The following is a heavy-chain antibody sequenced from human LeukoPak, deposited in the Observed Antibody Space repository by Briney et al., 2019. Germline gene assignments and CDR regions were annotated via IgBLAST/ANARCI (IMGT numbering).Heavy chain of an antibody. CDR1: GFTFSSYG. V-gene: IGHV3-30*02. D-gene: IGHD3-10*01. CDR2: IRYDGSNK. CDR3: AKDSVRGVIYYYYYMDV. J-gene: IGHJ6*03. Sequence: GGSLGLSCAASGFTFSSYGMHWVRQAPGKGLEWVAFIRYDGSNKYYADSVKGRFTISRDNSKNTLYLQVNSLRAEDTAVYYCAKDSVRGVIYYYYYMDVWGKGTTVTISS.